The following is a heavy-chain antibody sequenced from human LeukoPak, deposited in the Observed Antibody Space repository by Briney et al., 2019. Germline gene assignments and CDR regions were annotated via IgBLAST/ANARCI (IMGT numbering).Heavy chain of an antibody. V-gene: IGHV3-30*18. CDR3: AKTGSGWYFDY. D-gene: IGHD6-19*01. J-gene: IGHJ4*02. CDR2: ISYDGSNK. Sequence: PGRSLRLSCAASGFTFSSYVMHWVRQAPGKGLEWVAVISYDGSNKYYADSVKGRFTISRDNSKNTLYLQMNSLIPEDTSVYYCAKTGSGWYFDYWGQGTLVTVSS. CDR1: GFTFSSYV.